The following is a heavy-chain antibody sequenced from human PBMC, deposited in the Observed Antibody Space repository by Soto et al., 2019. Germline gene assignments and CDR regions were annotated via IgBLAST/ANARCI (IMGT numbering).Heavy chain of an antibody. V-gene: IGHV3-23*01. CDR1: GFTFSSYA. Sequence: EVQLLESGGGLVQPGGSLRLSCAASGFTFSSYAMSWVRQAPGTGLGWVSTISGSGGNAYYADSVKGRFSISRDNSKNTLRLQMTSLRVDDTAVYYWAKDGASGSYPPYYYFGMDVWGQGTTVTVSS. CDR2: ISGSGGNA. D-gene: IGHD1-26*01. J-gene: IGHJ6*02. CDR3: AKDGASGSYPPYYYFGMDV.